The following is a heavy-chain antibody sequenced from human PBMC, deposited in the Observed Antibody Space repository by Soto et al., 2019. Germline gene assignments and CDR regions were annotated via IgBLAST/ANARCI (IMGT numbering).Heavy chain of an antibody. D-gene: IGHD3-16*01. J-gene: IGHJ5*02. Sequence: SETLSLTCALSGYSISSSNCWGWLRRPPGHGLVWIGYIYYSGTTYYNPSLKSRVTISVDTSKNQFSLKLSSVTAADTAVYCCARRGGDGYNNPSGDNWFDPWGQGTLVTVSS. CDR3: ARRGGDGYNNPSGDNWFDP. CDR2: IYYSGTT. V-gene: IGHV4-28*01. CDR1: GYSISSSNC.